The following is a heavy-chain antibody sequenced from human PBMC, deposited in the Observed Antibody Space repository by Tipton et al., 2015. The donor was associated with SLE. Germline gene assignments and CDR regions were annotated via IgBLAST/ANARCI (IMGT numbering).Heavy chain of an antibody. CDR2: IKEDGTEE. D-gene: IGHD3-10*01. J-gene: IGHJ3*02. CDR3: ARGKLTYGAFDI. Sequence: SLRLSCAASGFTFSNYDMNWVRQAPGKGLEWVASIKEDGTEEYYVDSVRGRLTISRDNAKKSLFLQMNSLKGEDTAVYYCARGKLTYGAFDIWGQGTMVTVSS. CDR1: GFTFSNYD. V-gene: IGHV3-7*01.